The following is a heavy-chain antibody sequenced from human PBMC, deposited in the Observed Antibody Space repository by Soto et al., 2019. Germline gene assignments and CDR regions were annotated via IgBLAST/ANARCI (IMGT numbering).Heavy chain of an antibody. J-gene: IGHJ5*02. D-gene: IGHD1-26*01. CDR1: GFTFSINS. V-gene: IGHV3-21*01. Sequence: GGSLRLSCAASGFTFSINSMNWVRQAPGKGLEWVSSISGDGAYIYYADSVKGRFTISRDNARNSLFLQMNSLRAEDTAVYYCVRHLPGIQRSPEGATRWFDPWGQGTLVTVSS. CDR3: VRHLPGIQRSPEGATRWFDP. CDR2: ISGDGAYI.